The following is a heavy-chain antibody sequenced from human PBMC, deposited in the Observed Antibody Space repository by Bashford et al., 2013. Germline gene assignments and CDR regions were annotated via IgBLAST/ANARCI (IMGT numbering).Heavy chain of an antibody. D-gene: IGHD2-2*01. V-gene: IGHV3-33*05. J-gene: IGHJ5*02. CDR2: ISYDGSNK. CDR3: ARDADIVVVPAAMGSWFDP. Sequence: VRQAPGKGLEWVAVISYDGSNKYYADSVKGRFTISRDNSKNTLYLQMNSLRAEDTAVYYCARDADIVVVPAAMGSWFDPGAREPWSPSPQ.